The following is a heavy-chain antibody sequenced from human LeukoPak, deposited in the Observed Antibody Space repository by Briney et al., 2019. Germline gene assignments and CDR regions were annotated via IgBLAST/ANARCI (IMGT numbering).Heavy chain of an antibody. D-gene: IGHD2-21*02. Sequence: PSQTPSLTCAVSGGSISSGGYSWSWIRQPPGKGLEWIGYIYHSGSTYYNPSLKSRVTISVDRSKNQFSLKLSSVTAADTAVYYCARPLASYCGGDCFNWYFDLWGRGTLVTVSS. J-gene: IGHJ2*01. V-gene: IGHV4-30-2*01. CDR2: IYHSGST. CDR3: ARPLASYCGGDCFNWYFDL. CDR1: GGSISSGGYS.